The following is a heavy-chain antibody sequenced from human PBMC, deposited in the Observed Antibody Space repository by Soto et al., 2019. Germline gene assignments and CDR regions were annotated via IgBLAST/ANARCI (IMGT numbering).Heavy chain of an antibody. V-gene: IGHV4-61*01. J-gene: IGHJ4*02. CDR3: ARGWNDPYYFDY. D-gene: IGHD1-1*01. Sequence: PSETLSLTCTVSGGSVSSGSYYWSWIRQPPGKGLEWIGYIYYSGSTNYNPSLKSRVTISVDTSKNQFSLKLSSVTAADTAVYYCARGWNDPYYFDYWGQGTLVTVSS. CDR1: GGSVSSGSYY. CDR2: IYYSGST.